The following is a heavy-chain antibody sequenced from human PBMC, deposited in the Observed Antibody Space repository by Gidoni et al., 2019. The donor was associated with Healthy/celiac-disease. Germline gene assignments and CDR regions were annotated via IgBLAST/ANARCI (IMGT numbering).Heavy chain of an antibody. D-gene: IGHD5-18*01. CDR3: AKVIQLWLNDAFDI. Sequence: EVQLLESGGGLVQPGGSLRLSCAASGFTFSSYAMSWVRQAPGKGLEWVSAISGSGGSTYYADSVKGLLTIARDNSKNTRYLQMNSLRDEDTAVYYCAKVIQLWLNDAFDIWGQGTMVTVSS. CDR1: GFTFSSYA. V-gene: IGHV3-23*01. J-gene: IGHJ3*02. CDR2: ISGSGGST.